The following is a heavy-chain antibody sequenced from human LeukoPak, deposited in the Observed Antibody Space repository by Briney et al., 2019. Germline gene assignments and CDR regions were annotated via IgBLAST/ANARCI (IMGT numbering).Heavy chain of an antibody. V-gene: IGHV1-2*02. CDR3: ARGGSYLSAFDI. D-gene: IGHD1-26*01. CDR1: GYTFTGYY. Sequence: ASVKVSCKASGYTFTGYYMHWVRQAPGQGLEWMGWINPNSGGTNYAQKFQVRGTMTRDTSISTAYMELSRLRSDDTAVYYCARGGSYLSAFDIWGQGTMVTVSS. CDR2: INPNSGGT. J-gene: IGHJ3*02.